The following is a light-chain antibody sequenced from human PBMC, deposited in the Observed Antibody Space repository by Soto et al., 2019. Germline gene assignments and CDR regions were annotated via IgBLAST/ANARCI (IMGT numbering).Light chain of an antibody. V-gene: IGKV1-33*01. J-gene: IGKJ5*01. CDR1: QDIGNY. Sequence: DIQMTQSPSSLSASVGDRVVITCQARQDIGNYLNWYRQKPGKAPKLLIYDASNLETGVPSRFSGSGSGTDFSFTISSLQPEDIATYYCQQYDNLPITFGQGTRLEIK. CDR3: QQYDNLPIT. CDR2: DAS.